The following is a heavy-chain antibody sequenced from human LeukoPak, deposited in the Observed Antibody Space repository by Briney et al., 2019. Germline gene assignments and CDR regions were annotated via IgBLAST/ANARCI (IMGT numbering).Heavy chain of an antibody. CDR1: GGTFSSYA. CDR3: ARAAAAAGTGLLWFDP. J-gene: IGHJ5*02. D-gene: IGHD6-13*01. CDR2: IIPIFGTA. V-gene: IGHV1-69*05. Sequence: ASVKVSCKASGGTFSSYAISWVRQAPGQGLEWMGGIIPIFGTANYAQKFQGRDTITTDESTSTAYMELSSLRSEDTAVYYCARAAAAAGTGLLWFDPWGQGTLVTVSS.